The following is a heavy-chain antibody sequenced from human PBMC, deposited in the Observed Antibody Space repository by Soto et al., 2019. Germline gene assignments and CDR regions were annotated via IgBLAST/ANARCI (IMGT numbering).Heavy chain of an antibody. Sequence: GESLKISCKGSGYSCTSSWIDWLRQKPGKGLEWMGIIYPGDSDTRYSPSFQGQVTISADKSISTAYLQWSSLKASDTAMYYCASISPAIKYAFDIWGQGTMVTVS. CDR3: ASISPAIKYAFDI. D-gene: IGHD2-21*01. CDR2: IYPGDSDT. V-gene: IGHV5-51*01. J-gene: IGHJ3*02. CDR1: GYSCTSSW.